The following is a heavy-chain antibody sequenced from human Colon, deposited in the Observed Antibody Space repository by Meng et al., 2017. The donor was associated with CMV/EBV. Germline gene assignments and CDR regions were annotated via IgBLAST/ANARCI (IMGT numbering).Heavy chain of an antibody. CDR3: ARDGPADATGTFG. V-gene: IGHV3-66*01. J-gene: IGHJ4*02. Sequence: CEATGDNVSDNYMRRVRQETGKGMEWVSIRYSGGYKEYGEEVKGRFINSRDSSKNTLYLQMNSLRTEDTAVYYCARDGPADATGTFGWGQGTLVTVSS. D-gene: IGHD1-1*01. CDR2: RYSGGYK. CDR1: GDNVSDNY.